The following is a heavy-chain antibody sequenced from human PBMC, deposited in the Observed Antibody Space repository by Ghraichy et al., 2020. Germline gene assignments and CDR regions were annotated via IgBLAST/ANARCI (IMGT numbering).Heavy chain of an antibody. CDR3: AKRLGYSSSWYYFDC. V-gene: IGHV3-23*01. D-gene: IGHD6-13*01. J-gene: IGHJ4*02. Sequence: LSLTCAASGFTFSNYAMSWVRQAPGKGLEWVSAISGSGGSTYYADSVKGRFTISRDNSKNTLYLQMNSLRAEDTAVYYCAKRLGYSSSWYYFDCWGQGTLVTVSS. CDR2: ISGSGGST. CDR1: GFTFSNYA.